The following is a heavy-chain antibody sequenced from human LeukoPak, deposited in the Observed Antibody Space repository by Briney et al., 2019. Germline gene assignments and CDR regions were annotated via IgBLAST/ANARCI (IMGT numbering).Heavy chain of an antibody. J-gene: IGHJ4*02. CDR1: GGTFSSYA. Sequence: ASVKVSCKASGGTFSSYAISWVRQAPGQGLEWMGGIIPIFGTANYAQKFQGRVTITADESTSKAYMQLSSLRSDDTAVYYCARVTPSGSYSEFFDYWGQGTLVTVSS. CDR3: ARVTPSGSYSEFFDY. V-gene: IGHV1-69*13. D-gene: IGHD1-26*01. CDR2: IIPIFGTA.